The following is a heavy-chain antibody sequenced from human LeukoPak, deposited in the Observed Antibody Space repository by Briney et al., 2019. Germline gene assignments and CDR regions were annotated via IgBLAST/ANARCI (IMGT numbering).Heavy chain of an antibody. Sequence: GGSLRLSCAASGFSFSKYAMDGVRQAPGKGLEWVAIISKDGSMRYYADSVKGRFTVSRDNSNNTLSLQMNSLKSEDTAVYYCAGEKFDIWGQGTMVTVSA. CDR1: GFSFSKYA. V-gene: IGHV3-30*04. J-gene: IGHJ3*02. CDR2: ISKDGSMR. CDR3: AGEKFDI.